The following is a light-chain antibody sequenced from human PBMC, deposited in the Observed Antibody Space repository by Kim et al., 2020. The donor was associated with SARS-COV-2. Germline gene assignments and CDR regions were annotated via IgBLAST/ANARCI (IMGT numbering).Light chain of an antibody. V-gene: IGLV2-14*03. J-gene: IGLJ2*01. CDR2: NVS. CDR3: TSYTSSSTLV. CDR1: STDVGGYNY. Sequence: QSALTQPASVSGSPGQSITISCTGTSTDVGGYNYVSWYQLHPGKAPKLMISNVSKRPSGVSSRCSGSKSGNTASLTISGLQAEDEADYYCTSYTSSSTLVFGGGTQLTVL.